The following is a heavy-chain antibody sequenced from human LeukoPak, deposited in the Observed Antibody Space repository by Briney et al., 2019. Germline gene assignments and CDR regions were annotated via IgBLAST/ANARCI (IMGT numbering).Heavy chain of an antibody. CDR3: ASPRGSRGTYDFWGGYDNYFDP. CDR2: ISAYNGNT. J-gene: IGHJ5*02. D-gene: IGHD3-3*01. CDR1: GYTFNSYG. V-gene: IGHV1-18*01. Sequence: ASVKVSCKTSGYTFNSYGVSWVRQAPGQGPEWVGWISAYNGNTNYAKKLQGRLTLTTDTSTSTVYMELRSLRSDDTAIYYCASPRGSRGTYDFWGGYDNYFDPWGQGTLVTVSS.